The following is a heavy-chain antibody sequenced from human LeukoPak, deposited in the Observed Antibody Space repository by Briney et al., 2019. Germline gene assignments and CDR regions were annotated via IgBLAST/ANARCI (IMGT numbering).Heavy chain of an antibody. J-gene: IGHJ4*02. CDR1: GFTFSSYG. V-gene: IGHV3-30*18. CDR3: AKDHDDIAAAGNYFDY. D-gene: IGHD6-13*01. CDR2: ISYDGSNK. Sequence: GGSLRLSCAASGFTFSSYGMHWVRQAPGKGLEWVAVISYDGSNKYYADSVKGRFTISRDNSKNTLYLQMNSLRAEDTAVYYCAKDHDDIAAAGNYFDYWGQGTLVTVSS.